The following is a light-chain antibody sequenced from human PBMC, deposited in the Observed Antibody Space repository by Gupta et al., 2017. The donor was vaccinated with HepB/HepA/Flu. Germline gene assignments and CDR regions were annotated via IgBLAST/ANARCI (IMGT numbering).Light chain of an antibody. V-gene: IGLV1-44*01. CDR2: NNN. CDR1: SSNIGSNI. J-gene: IGLJ2*01. CDR3: AAWDDSPNGVV. Sequence: QSVLTQPPSASGTPGQRVTISCSGSSSNIGSNIVNWYQQLPGTAPKLLIYNNNQRPSGVPDRSSGSKSGTSASLAISGLQSEDEADYYCAAWDDSPNGVVFGGGTKLTVL.